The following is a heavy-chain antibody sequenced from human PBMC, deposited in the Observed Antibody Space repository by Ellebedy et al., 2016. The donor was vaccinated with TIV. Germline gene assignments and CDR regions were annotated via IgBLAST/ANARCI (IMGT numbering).Heavy chain of an antibody. CDR2: IHYSGSA. CDR1: GDSISPYY. V-gene: IGHV4-59*01. Sequence: MPSETLSLTCTVSGDSISPYYWNWIQQPPGKGLEWIGYIHYSGSANYNPSLKSRVTISVDTSKNQFSLNLSSVTAAATAMYYCARQHDPKYNNYMDVWGKGTTVTVSS. CDR3: ARQHDPKYNNYMDV. J-gene: IGHJ6*03.